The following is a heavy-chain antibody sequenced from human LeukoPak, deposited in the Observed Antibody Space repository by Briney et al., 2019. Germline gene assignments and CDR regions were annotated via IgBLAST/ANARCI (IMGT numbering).Heavy chain of an antibody. CDR1: GFTFSSYA. CDR3: AKHPNRATYYFDY. J-gene: IGHJ4*02. CDR2: ISGSGGST. V-gene: IGHV3-23*01. Sequence: PRGSLRLSCAASGFTFSSYAMSWVRQAPGKGLEWVSAISGSGGSTYYADSVEGRFTISRDNSKNTLYLQMNSLRAEDTAVYYCAKHPNRATYYFDYWGQGTLVTVSS.